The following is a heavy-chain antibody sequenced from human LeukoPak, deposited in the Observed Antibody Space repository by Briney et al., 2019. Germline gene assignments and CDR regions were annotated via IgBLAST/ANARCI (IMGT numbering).Heavy chain of an antibody. CDR1: GFTFSSYA. CDR3: AREIPRRAFDI. D-gene: IGHD2-21*01. Sequence: GRSLRLSCAASGFTFSSYAMHWVRQAPGKGLEWVAVISYDGSNKYYADSVKGRFTISRDNSKNTLYLQMNSLRAEDTAVYYCAREIPRRAFDIWGQGTMVTVSS. J-gene: IGHJ3*02. V-gene: IGHV3-30*14. CDR2: ISYDGSNK.